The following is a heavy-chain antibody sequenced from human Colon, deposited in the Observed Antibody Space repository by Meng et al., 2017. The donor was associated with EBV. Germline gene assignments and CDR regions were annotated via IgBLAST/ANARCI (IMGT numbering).Heavy chain of an antibody. Sequence: QVELPGPGPGLVKPYTTLSLTCTVSGGSVSSGGYYWTWIRQHPGKGLEWFGHIYYSGSTFYNPSLKRRVIISIDTSKNQCSLNLRSVTAADTAVYYCARVSSGWDYFDYWGQGTLVTVSS. J-gene: IGHJ4*02. CDR2: IYYSGST. CDR3: ARVSSGWDYFDY. D-gene: IGHD6-19*01. CDR1: GGSVSSGGYY. V-gene: IGHV4-31*03.